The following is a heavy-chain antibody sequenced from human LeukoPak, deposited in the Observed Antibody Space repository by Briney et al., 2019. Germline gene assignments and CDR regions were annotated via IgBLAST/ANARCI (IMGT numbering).Heavy chain of an antibody. Sequence: SETLSLTCAVYGGSFSGYYWSWLRQPPGKGLEWIGEINDSGSTNYNPSLKSRVTLSEGKSKNLFSLKLSSVTAAGTAVHYCARGRLGCSSTSCYSGLDWFDPWGQGTLVTVSS. CDR3: ARGRLGCSSTSCYSGLDWFDP. CDR1: GGSFSGYY. V-gene: IGHV4-34*01. D-gene: IGHD2-2*01. J-gene: IGHJ5*02. CDR2: INDSGST.